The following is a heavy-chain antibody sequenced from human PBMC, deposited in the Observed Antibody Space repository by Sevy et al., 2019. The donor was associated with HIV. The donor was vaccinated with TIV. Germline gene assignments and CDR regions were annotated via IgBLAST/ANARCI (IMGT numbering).Heavy chain of an antibody. CDR3: ARVGVSYCTDDCYHRFDY. V-gene: IGHV3-30*09. J-gene: IGHJ4*02. CDR2: ISYDGSKK. Sequence: GGSLRLSCAASGFTFSSYALLWVRQAPGNGLEWVSLISYDGSKKYYSHSVKGRFAISRDESKTTLFLQMNSLRSEDTAIYYCARVGVSYCTDDCYHRFDYWGRGTLVTVSS. CDR1: GFTFSSYA. D-gene: IGHD2-21*02.